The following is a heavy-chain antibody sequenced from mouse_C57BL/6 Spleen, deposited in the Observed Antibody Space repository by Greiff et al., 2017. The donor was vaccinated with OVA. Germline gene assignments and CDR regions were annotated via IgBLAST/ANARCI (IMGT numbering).Heavy chain of an antibody. CDR2: IYPGSGNT. V-gene: IGHV1-76*01. CDR1: GYTFTDYY. D-gene: IGHD1-1*01. J-gene: IGHJ1*03. CDR3: ARRAYGSSYGYFDV. Sequence: QVQLQQSGAELVRPGASVKLSCKASGYTFTDYYINWVKQRPGQGLEWIARIYPGSGNTYYNEKFKGKATLTAEKSSSTAYMQLSSLTSEDSAVYFCARRAYGSSYGYFDVWGTGTTVTVSS.